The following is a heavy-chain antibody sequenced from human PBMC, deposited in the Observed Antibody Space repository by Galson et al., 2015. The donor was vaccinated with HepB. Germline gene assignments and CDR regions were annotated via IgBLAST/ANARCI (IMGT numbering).Heavy chain of an antibody. CDR3: ARSIVVVPAAIETPKIYNWFDPWGQGGWFDP. V-gene: IGHV4-59*01. D-gene: IGHD2-2*01. CDR1: GGSISSYY. J-gene: IGHJ5*02. CDR2: IYYSGST. Sequence: ETLSLTCTVSGGSISSYYWSWIRQPPGKGLEWIGYIYYSGSTNYNPSLKSRVTISVDTSKNQFSLKLSSVTAADTAVYYCARSIVVVPAAIETPKIYNWFDPWGQGGWFDPWGQGTLVTVSS.